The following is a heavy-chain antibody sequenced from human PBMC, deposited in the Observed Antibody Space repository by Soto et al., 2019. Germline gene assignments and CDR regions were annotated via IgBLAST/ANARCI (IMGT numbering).Heavy chain of an antibody. D-gene: IGHD3-22*01. CDR1: GFTFDDYA. V-gene: IGHV3-9*01. J-gene: IGHJ4*02. CDR2: ISWNSGSI. CDR3: AKSLYYYDSSGPKDY. Sequence: LRLSCAASGFTFDDYAMHWVRQAPGKGLEWVSGISWNSGSIGYADSVKGRFTISRDNAKNSLYLQMNSLRAEDTALYYCAKSLYYYDSSGPKDYWGQGTLVTVSS.